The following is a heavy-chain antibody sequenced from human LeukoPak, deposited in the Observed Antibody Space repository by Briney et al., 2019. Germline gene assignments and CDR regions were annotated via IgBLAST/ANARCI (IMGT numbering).Heavy chain of an antibody. D-gene: IGHD3-16*01. Sequence: SETLSLTCTVSDDSISDYYRGWIRQPPGKGLEWIGYFYNSGRSTYNPSLKSRVTISVDTSKNQFSLKLSSVTAADTAVYYCARDYHDYGMDYWGQGTLVTVSS. CDR1: DDSISDYY. V-gene: IGHV4-59*12. CDR3: ARDYHDYGMDY. J-gene: IGHJ4*02. CDR2: FYNSGRS.